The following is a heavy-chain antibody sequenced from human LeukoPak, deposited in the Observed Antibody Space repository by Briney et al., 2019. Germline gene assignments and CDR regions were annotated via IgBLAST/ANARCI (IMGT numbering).Heavy chain of an antibody. V-gene: IGHV4-59*01. J-gene: IGHJ3*02. D-gene: IGHD5-12*01. CDR1: GVSINNYY. CDR3: ARSRGYSGYAYDAFDI. CDR2: VYYSGST. Sequence: SGTLSLTCSVSGVSINNYYWSWIREPPGRGLEWIGYVYYSGSTNYNPPLKSRVTISVDTSKSQFSLKLSSVTAADTAVYYCARSRGYSGYAYDAFDIWGQGTMVTVSS.